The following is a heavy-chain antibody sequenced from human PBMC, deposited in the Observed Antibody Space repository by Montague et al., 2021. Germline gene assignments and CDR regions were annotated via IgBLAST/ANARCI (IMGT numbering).Heavy chain of an antibody. CDR3: ARVAAWGYYDTSGLNWFDP. J-gene: IGHJ5*02. CDR1: GGSISSNNW. D-gene: IGHD3-22*01. Sequence: SETLSLTCAVYGGSISSNNWWTWVRQPPGKGLEWIGEIFHNGSTTYSPSLKSRVTISMDKSKNQFSLKLTSVTAADTAVYYCARVAAWGYYDTSGLNWFDPWGQGTLVTVSS. V-gene: IGHV4-4*02. CDR2: IFHNGST.